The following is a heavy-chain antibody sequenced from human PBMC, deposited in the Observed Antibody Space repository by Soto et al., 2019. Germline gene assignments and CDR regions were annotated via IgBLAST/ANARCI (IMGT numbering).Heavy chain of an antibody. CDR3: ARVRSDDYIWGSFPFDY. CDR1: GFTFSNYW. J-gene: IGHJ4*01. Sequence: EVQLVESGGGLVQPGGSLRLSCAASGFTFSNYWMHWVRQSPGKGLVWVSRIDSDGSGTNYADSVKGRFTISRDNAKNTLYLQMNSLRAEDTAVYYCARVRSDDYIWGSFPFDYWGQGTVVTVSS. D-gene: IGHD3-16*01. CDR2: IDSDGSGT. V-gene: IGHV3-74*01.